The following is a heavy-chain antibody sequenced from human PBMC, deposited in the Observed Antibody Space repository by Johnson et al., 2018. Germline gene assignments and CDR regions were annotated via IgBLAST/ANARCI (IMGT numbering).Heavy chain of an antibody. Sequence: VQLVESGGGVVQPGRSLRLSCAASGFTFSSYAMHWVRQAPGKGLEWVAVISYDGSNKYYADSVKGRFTISRDNSKNTLYLQMNSLRAEDTAVYYCARDHRAPRYCSGCSCFNAFDIWGQGTMVTVSS. V-gene: IGHV3-30-3*01. CDR1: GFTFSSYA. D-gene: IGHD2-15*01. CDR2: ISYDGSNK. J-gene: IGHJ3*02. CDR3: ARDHRAPRYCSGCSCFNAFDI.